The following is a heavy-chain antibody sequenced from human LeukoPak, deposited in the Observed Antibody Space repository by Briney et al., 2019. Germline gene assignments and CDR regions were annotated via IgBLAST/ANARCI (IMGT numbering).Heavy chain of an antibody. V-gene: IGHV1-46*01. J-gene: IGHJ4*02. CDR2: INPSGGST. D-gene: IGHD6-19*01. CDR3: ARGGSLAVAPHLYYFDY. CDR1: GYTFIAYY. Sequence: ASVKVSCKASGYTFIAYYIHWVRQAPGQGLEWMGIINPSGGSTTYAQNFQGRVTMTRDTSTSAVYMELNSLRSEDTAVYYCARGGSLAVAPHLYYFDYWGQGTLVTVSS.